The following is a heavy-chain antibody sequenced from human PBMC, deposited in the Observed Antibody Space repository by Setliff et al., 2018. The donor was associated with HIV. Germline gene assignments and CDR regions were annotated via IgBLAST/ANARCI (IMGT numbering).Heavy chain of an antibody. J-gene: IGHJ6*03. Sequence: WASVKVSCKASGYTFTSYAMHWVRQAPGQRLEWMGWINAGNGNTKYSQKFQGRVTITRDTSASTAYMELSSLRSEDTAVYYCARDPEAQIVVVPAYMDVWGKGTTVTVSS. V-gene: IGHV1-3*01. CDR1: GYTFTSYA. CDR2: INAGNGNT. D-gene: IGHD2-2*01. CDR3: ARDPEAQIVVVPAYMDV.